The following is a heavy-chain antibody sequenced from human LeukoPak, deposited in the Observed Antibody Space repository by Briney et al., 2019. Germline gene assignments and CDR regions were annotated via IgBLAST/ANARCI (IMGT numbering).Heavy chain of an antibody. V-gene: IGHV1-69*05. J-gene: IGHJ6*03. D-gene: IGHD3-22*01. CDR3: ARDHKYYYDSSGYYYANYYYYYMDV. Sequence: SVKVSCKASGGTFSSYAISWVRQAPGQGLEWMGRIIPIFGTADYAQKFQGRVTITTDESTSTAYMELSSLRSEDTAVYYCARDHKYYYDSSGYYYANYYYYYMDVWGKGTTVTVSS. CDR1: GGTFSSYA. CDR2: IIPIFGTA.